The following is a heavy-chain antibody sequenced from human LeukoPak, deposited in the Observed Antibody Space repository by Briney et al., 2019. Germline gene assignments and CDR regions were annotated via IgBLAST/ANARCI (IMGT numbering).Heavy chain of an antibody. D-gene: IGHD2-2*01. CDR3: ARGQTAAPTDP. Sequence: SETLSLTCTVSGGSISSSSYYWGWIRQPPGKGLEWIGSIYSSGSTYYNPSLKSRVTISVDTSKNQFSLKLSSVTAADTAVYYCARGQTAAPTDPWGQGTLVTVSS. CDR2: IYSSGST. CDR1: GGSISSSSYY. V-gene: IGHV4-39*07. J-gene: IGHJ5*02.